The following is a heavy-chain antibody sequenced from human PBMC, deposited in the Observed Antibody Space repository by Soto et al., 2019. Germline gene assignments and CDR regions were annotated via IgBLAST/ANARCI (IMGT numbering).Heavy chain of an antibody. D-gene: IGHD2-2*01. CDR3: ARVPDCSSSGCYSYFDI. J-gene: IGHJ4*02. CDR1: GFTLSDYY. V-gene: IGHV3-74*01. Sequence: EVQLVESGGDLVQPGGSLRLSCAASGFTLSDYYMHWARQAPGKGLVWVSRISNDGSNTDYADSVKGRFTISRDNAKNTMQLQMNSLRAEDTAVYYCARVPDCSSSGCYSYFDIWGEGTLVTVSS. CDR2: ISNDGSNT.